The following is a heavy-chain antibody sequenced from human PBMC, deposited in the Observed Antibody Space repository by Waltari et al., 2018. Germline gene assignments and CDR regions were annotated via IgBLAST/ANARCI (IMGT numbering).Heavy chain of an antibody. J-gene: IGHJ4*02. CDR2: IVPPPGPP. V-gene: IGHV1-69*11. CDR1: GDTVKNFP. D-gene: IGHD6-19*01. Sequence: QVQLVQSGPEVKKPGSSVKVSCTASGDTVKNFPINWVREAPGQGPEWMGGIVPPPGPPNYAPKFRDRVTMTAEESTDTAYMELTSLRPEDTAIYYCARLVSSGWNQIDSWGQGTLVTVSS. CDR3: ARLVSSGWNQIDS.